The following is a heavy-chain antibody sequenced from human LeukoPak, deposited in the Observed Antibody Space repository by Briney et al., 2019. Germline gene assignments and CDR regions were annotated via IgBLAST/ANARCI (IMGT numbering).Heavy chain of an antibody. D-gene: IGHD3-9*01. J-gene: IGHJ3*02. CDR2: ITSSGSSM. V-gene: IGHV3-21*03. CDR1: GFTFSGYS. CDR3: TRDIDDVLTGDDAFDI. Sequence: GSLRLSCAGSGFTFSGYSLNWVRQAPGKGLEWVSSITSSGSSMYYADSVKGRFTISRDNAESLVYLQMNSLRVDDTGLYYCTRDIDDVLTGDDAFDIWGQGTMVTVSS.